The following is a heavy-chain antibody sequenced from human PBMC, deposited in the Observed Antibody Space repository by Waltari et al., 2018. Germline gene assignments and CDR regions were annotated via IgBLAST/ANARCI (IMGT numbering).Heavy chain of an antibody. V-gene: IGHV4-39*01. Sequence: QLQLQESGPGLVKPSETLSLTCTVSGGSISSSSYYWAWIRQPPGQGLEWIGSIYYSGSTYYNPSLKSRVTISVDTSKNQFSLKLSSVTAADTAVYYCARLQTYYDFWSGYYTGYAFDIWGQGTMVTVSS. CDR2: IYYSGST. CDR1: GGSISSSSYY. J-gene: IGHJ3*02. D-gene: IGHD3-3*01. CDR3: ARLQTYYDFWSGYYTGYAFDI.